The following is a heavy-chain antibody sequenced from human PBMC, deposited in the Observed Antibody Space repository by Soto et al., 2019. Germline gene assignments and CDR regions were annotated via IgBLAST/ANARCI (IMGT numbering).Heavy chain of an antibody. D-gene: IGHD1-1*01. CDR3: AKDGLERRGDFDY. V-gene: IGHV1-69*04. CDR1: GGTFSSYT. CDR2: IIPILGIA. Sequence: SVKVSCKASGGTFSSYTISWVRQAPGQGLEWMGRIIPILGIANYAQKFQGRVTITADKSTSTAYMELSSLRSEDTAVYYCAKDGLERRGDFDYWGQGTLVTVSS. J-gene: IGHJ4*02.